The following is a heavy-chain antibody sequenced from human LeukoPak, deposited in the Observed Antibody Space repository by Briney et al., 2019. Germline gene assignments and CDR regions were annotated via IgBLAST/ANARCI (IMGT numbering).Heavy chain of an antibody. CDR3: ARVSAAAVGWGWAGLNWFDP. D-gene: IGHD6-13*01. CDR2: IYYSGST. Sequence: SETLSLTCTVSGGSISSSSYYWGWIRQPPGKGLEWIGSIYYSGSTYYNPSLKSRVTISVDTSKNQFSLKLSSVTAADTAVYYCARVSAAAVGWGWAGLNWFDPWGQGTLVTVSS. CDR1: GGSISSSSYY. V-gene: IGHV4-39*07. J-gene: IGHJ5*02.